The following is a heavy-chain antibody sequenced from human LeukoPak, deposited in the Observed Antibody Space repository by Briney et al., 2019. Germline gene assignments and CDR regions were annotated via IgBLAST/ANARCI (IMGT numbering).Heavy chain of an antibody. J-gene: IGHJ4*02. CDR1: GYIFTTYS. D-gene: IGHD2-15*01. CDR3: ARGCRLGGGSCYDDY. Sequence: ASVKVSCKASGYIFTTYSISWVRQAPGQGLEWMGWISGYNGNTNYAQKFQGRVTVTKDTSTSTVYMELRSLRSDDTAVYYCARGCRLGGGSCYDDYWGQGTLVIVSS. CDR2: ISGYNGNT. V-gene: IGHV1-18*01.